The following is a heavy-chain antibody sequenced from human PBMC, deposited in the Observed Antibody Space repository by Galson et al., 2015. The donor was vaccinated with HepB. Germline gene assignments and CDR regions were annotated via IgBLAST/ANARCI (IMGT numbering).Heavy chain of an antibody. CDR1: GFTFSGSA. D-gene: IGHD6-13*01. Sequence: SLRLSCAASGFTFSGSAIHWARQASGRGPEWIGHIRSKATNYAAFYVPSLKGRFTISRDDSKNMAYLHMRSLKTDDTAVYYCVRSGDFSGYSSRWGQGTLVTVSS. CDR3: VRSGDFSGYSSR. J-gene: IGHJ4*02. V-gene: IGHV3-73*01. CDR2: IRSKATNYAA.